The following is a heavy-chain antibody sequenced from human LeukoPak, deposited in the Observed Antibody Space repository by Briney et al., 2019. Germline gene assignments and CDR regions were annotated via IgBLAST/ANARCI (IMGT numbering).Heavy chain of an antibody. CDR3: TRSRYLDWGGAFDM. Sequence: GGSLSLSCGASGFTFSRYAMSWVRPAPGKGLQWVSQIDGSGGALYYADSVKGRFTISRDDSKNTVYLQLNSLRGEDTAIYYCTRSRYLDWGGAFDMWGQGTMVTVSS. CDR2: IDGSGGAL. J-gene: IGHJ3*02. CDR1: GFTFSRYA. V-gene: IGHV3-23*01. D-gene: IGHD3-9*01.